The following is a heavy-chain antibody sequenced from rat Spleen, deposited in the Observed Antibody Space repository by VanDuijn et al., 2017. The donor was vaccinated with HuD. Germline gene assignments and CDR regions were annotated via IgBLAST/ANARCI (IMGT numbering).Heavy chain of an antibody. J-gene: IGHJ2*01. CDR2: ITSGGSNT. Sequence: EVQLAESGGGLVQPGRSLKLSCAASGFTFSNFVMAWVRQAPKKGLEWVASITSGGSNTYYPDSVKGRFTISRDNAKSTLYLQMDSLRSEDTATYYCAKRGWYFFDYWGQGVMVTVSS. CDR1: GFTFSNFV. V-gene: IGHV5S23*01. CDR3: AKRGWYFFDY.